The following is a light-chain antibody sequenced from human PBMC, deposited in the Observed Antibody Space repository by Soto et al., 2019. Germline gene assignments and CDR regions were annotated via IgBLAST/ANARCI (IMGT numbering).Light chain of an antibody. CDR1: QSISTW. CDR3: QQDNSFPRT. CDR2: DSS. J-gene: IGKJ4*02. V-gene: IGKV1-5*01. Sequence: DIQMTHSPSTLPASVGDSVTVPCRSSQSISTWLAWYQQKPGRAPRLLIYDSSSMASGVPSRFSGSGSGTDFTLTISSLQPEDFATYYCQQDNSFPRTFGGGTKVDIK.